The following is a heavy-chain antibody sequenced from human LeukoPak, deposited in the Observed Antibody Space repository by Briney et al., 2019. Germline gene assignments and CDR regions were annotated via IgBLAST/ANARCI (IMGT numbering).Heavy chain of an antibody. CDR3: ASAPSNYDSIDAFDI. V-gene: IGHV3-66*01. CDR2: IYSGGST. CDR1: GFTVSSNY. D-gene: IGHD3-22*01. J-gene: IGHJ3*02. Sequence: GGSLRLSCAASGFTVSSNYMSWVRQAPGKGLEWVSVIYSGGSTYYADSVKGRFTISRDNSKNTLYLQMNSLRAEDTAVFYCASAPSNYDSIDAFDIWGQGTMVTVSS.